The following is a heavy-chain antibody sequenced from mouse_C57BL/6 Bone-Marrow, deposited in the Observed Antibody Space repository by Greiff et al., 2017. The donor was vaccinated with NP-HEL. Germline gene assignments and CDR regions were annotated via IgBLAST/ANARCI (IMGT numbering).Heavy chain of an antibody. Sequence: EVMLVESGEGLVKPGGSLKLSCAASGFTFSSYAMSWVRQTPEKRLEWVAYISSGGDYIYYADTVKGRFTISRDNARNTLYLQMSSLKSEDTAMYYCTSFYGSWAMDYWGQGTSVTVSS. V-gene: IGHV5-9-1*02. J-gene: IGHJ4*01. CDR3: TSFYGSWAMDY. D-gene: IGHD1-1*01. CDR2: ISSGGDYI. CDR1: GFTFSSYA.